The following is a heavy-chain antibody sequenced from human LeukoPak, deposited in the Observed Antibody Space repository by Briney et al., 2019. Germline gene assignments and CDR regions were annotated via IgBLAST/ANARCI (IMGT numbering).Heavy chain of an antibody. J-gene: IGHJ4*02. CDR1: GFTFSSYS. CDR3: AREDWNRVPDY. Sequence: GGSLRLSCAASGFTFSSYSMNWVRQAPGKGLEWVSYISSSSTIYYADSVKGRFTISRDNAKNSLYLQMNSLRAEDTAVYYCAREDWNRVPDYWGQGTLVTVSS. D-gene: IGHD1-1*01. V-gene: IGHV3-48*01. CDR2: ISSSSTI.